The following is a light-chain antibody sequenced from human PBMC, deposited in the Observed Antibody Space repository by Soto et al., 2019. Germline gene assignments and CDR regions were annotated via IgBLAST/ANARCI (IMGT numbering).Light chain of an antibody. CDR2: EVN. J-gene: IGLJ2*01. V-gene: IGLV2-18*01. CDR1: SSDVGSYNR. Sequence: QSALTQPPSVSGSPGQSVTISCTGTSSDVGSYNRVSWYQQPPGTAPKLMIYEVNNRPSGVPDRFSASKSGNTASLTISGLQAEDEADYYCSLYTTTAVLFGGGTKVTVL. CDR3: SLYTTTAVL.